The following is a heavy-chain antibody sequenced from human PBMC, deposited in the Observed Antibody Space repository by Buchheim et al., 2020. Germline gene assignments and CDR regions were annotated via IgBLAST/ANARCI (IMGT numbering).Heavy chain of an antibody. CDR2: ISYDGSNK. Sequence: QVQLVESGGGVVQPGRSLRLSCAASGFTFSSYGMHWVRQAPGKGLEWVAVISYDGSNKYYADSVKGRFTISRDNYKNTLHLQMNSLRAEDTAVYYCAKAGIQLWSPANYYFDYWGQGTL. CDR3: AKAGIQLWSPANYYFDY. D-gene: IGHD5-18*01. CDR1: GFTFSSYG. J-gene: IGHJ4*02. V-gene: IGHV3-30*18.